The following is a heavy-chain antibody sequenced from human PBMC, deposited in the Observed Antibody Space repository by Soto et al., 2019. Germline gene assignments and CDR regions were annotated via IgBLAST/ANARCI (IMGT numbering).Heavy chain of an antibody. CDR1: GGTFSSYA. Sequence: GASVKVSFKASGGTFSSYAISWLRQAPGQGLEWMGGIIPIFGTANYAQKFQGRVTITADESTSTAYMELSSLRSEDTAVYYCATPIAAAEAYYYGMDVWGQGTTVTVSS. CDR3: ATPIAAAEAYYYGMDV. D-gene: IGHD6-13*01. J-gene: IGHJ6*02. V-gene: IGHV1-69*13. CDR2: IIPIFGTA.